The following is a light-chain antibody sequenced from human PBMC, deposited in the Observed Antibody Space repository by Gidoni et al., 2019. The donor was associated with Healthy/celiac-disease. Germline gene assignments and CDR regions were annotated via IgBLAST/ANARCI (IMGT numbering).Light chain of an antibody. Sequence: DIQMTQSPSSLSASVGDRVTITCRASQSISSYLNWYQQKPGKAPKLLIYAASSLQSGVPSRFSGSGSGTDFTLTISSLQPEDFATYYCQQSYSTLGXFXQGTKVEIK. CDR2: AAS. V-gene: IGKV1-39*01. CDR1: QSISSY. J-gene: IGKJ1*01. CDR3: QQSYSTLGX.